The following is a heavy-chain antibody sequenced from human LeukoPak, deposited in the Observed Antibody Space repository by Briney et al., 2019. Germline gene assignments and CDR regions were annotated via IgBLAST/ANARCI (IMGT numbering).Heavy chain of an antibody. CDR3: ATPERGYSGYDFGS. Sequence: ASVKVSCKASGYTFTGYYMHWVRQAPGQGLEWMGWINPNSGGTNYAQKFQGRVTMTRDTSISTAYMELSRLRSDDTAVYYYATPERGYSGYDFGSWGQGTLATVSS. J-gene: IGHJ4*02. CDR1: GYTFTGYY. CDR2: INPNSGGT. D-gene: IGHD5-12*01. V-gene: IGHV1-2*02.